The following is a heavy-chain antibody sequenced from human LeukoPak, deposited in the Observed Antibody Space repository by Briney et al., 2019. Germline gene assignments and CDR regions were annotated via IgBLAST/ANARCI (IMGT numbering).Heavy chain of an antibody. CDR2: ISYDGSNK. V-gene: IGHV3-30*04. CDR3: ARDRDGTVGASDY. CDR1: GFTFSSYA. D-gene: IGHD1-26*01. J-gene: IGHJ4*02. Sequence: GGSLRLSCAASGFTFSSYAMHWVRQAPGKGLEWVAVISYDGSNKYYADSVKGRFTISRDNSKNTLYLQMNSLRAEDTAVYYCARDRDGTVGASDYWGQGTLVTVSS.